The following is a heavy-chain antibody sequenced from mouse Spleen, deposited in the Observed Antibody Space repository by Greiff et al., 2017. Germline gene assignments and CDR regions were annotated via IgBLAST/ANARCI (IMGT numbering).Heavy chain of an antibody. V-gene: IGHV1-26*01. CDR2: INPNNGGT. D-gene: IGHD2-3*01. CDR3: ARYEGYWYFDV. Sequence: EVQLQQSGPELVKPGASVKISCKASGYTFTDYYMNWVKQSHGKSLEWIGDINPNNGGTSYNQKFKGKATLTVDKSSSTAYMELRSLTSEDSAVYYCARYEGYWYFDVWGAGTTVTVSS. J-gene: IGHJ1*01. CDR1: GYTFTDYY.